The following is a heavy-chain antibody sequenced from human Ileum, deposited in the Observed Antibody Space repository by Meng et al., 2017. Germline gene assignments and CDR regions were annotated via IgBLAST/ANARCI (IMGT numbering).Heavy chain of an antibody. CDR2: ISDNGLTT. J-gene: IGHJ3*02. D-gene: IGHD2-15*01. Sequence: GGSLRLSCAASGFTFNNYALSWVRQAPGKGLEWVSSISDNGLTTFYADSVKGRFTSSRDNSKNMVYLQTNSLRAEDTAIYYCAKGARSEVFHIWGQGTMVTVSS. CDR1: GFTFNNYA. CDR3: AKGARSEVFHI. V-gene: IGHV3-23*01.